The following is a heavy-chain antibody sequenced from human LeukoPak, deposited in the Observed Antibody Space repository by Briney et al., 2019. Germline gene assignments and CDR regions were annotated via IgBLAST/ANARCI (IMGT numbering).Heavy chain of an antibody. D-gene: IGHD5-24*01. Sequence: PGGSLRLSCAASGFTFSNYWMTWVRQAPGKGLEWVANIKQDGSEKNYVDSVKGRFTISRDNAKNSLYLQMNSLRAEDTAVYYCARSLEMATVLLGYWGQGTLVTVSS. CDR1: GFTFSNYW. J-gene: IGHJ4*02. CDR2: IKQDGSEK. CDR3: ARSLEMATVLLGY. V-gene: IGHV3-7*01.